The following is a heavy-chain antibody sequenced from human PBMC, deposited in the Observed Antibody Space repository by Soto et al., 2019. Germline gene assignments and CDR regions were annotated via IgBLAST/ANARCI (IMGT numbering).Heavy chain of an antibody. V-gene: IGHV4-30-4*01. D-gene: IGHD3-10*01. CDR1: GGSXSSGDYY. Sequence: PSETLSLTCTVSGGSXSSGDYYWSWIRQPPGKGLEWIGYIYYSGSTYYNPSLKSRVTISVDTSKNQFSLKLSSVTAADTAVYYCARGGEGYYYYSGMDVWGQGTTVTVSS. CDR3: ARGGEGYYYYSGMDV. J-gene: IGHJ6*02. CDR2: IYYSGST.